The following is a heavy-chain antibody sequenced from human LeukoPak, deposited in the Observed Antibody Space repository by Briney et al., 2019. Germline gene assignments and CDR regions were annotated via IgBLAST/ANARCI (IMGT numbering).Heavy chain of an antibody. CDR2: ISGSGDTT. Sequence: PGGSLRLSCAASGFTFSSYAVSWVRQAPGKGLDWVSVISGSGDTTYYADSVKGRFTISRDNSKNTLYLQMNSLRAEDTAVYYCARYSSSGYWFDPWGQGTLVTVSS. CDR1: GFTFSSYA. CDR3: ARYSSSGYWFDP. J-gene: IGHJ5*02. V-gene: IGHV3-23*01. D-gene: IGHD6-6*01.